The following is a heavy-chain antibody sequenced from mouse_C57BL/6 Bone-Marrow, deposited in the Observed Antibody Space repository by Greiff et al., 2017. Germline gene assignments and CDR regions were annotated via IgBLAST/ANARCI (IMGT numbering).Heavy chain of an antibody. Sequence: EVKLMESGGGLVKPGGSLKLSCAASGFTFSSYAMSWVRQTPEKRLEWVATISDGGSYTYYPDNVKGRFTISRDNAKNNLYLQMSHLKSEDTAMYYCAVSTTVGYAVDYWGQGNSVTVSS. CDR2: ISDGGSYT. CDR1: GFTFSSYA. D-gene: IGHD1-1*01. J-gene: IGHJ4*01. V-gene: IGHV5-4*03. CDR3: AVSTTVGYAVDY.